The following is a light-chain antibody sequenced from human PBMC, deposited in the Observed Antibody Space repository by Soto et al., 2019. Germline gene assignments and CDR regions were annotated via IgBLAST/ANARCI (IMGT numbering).Light chain of an antibody. CDR1: TSNIGSNP. Sequence: QAVLTQPPSASGTPGQRVTISCSGTTSNIGSNPVNWYQQLPGTAPKLLIYSNIQRPSGVPDRLSGSKSGTSASLAIRGLQSEDEADYYCAAWDDSLNGYVFGTGTKLTV. CDR2: SNI. V-gene: IGLV1-44*01. CDR3: AAWDDSLNGYV. J-gene: IGLJ1*01.